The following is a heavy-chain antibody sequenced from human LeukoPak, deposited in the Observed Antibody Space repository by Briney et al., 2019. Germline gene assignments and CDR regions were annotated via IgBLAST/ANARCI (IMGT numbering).Heavy chain of an antibody. D-gene: IGHD4-11*01. Sequence: GGSLRLSCAASGFTLTAYSMNWVRQAPGKGLEWVSYISSSSSNIYYADSVKGRFTISRDNAKNSVYLQMNSLRVEDTAVYFCARDKYDYSDYKSSEYWGQGTLVTVSS. CDR1: GFTLTAYS. V-gene: IGHV3-48*04. CDR3: ARDKYDYSDYKSSEY. J-gene: IGHJ4*02. CDR2: ISSSSSNI.